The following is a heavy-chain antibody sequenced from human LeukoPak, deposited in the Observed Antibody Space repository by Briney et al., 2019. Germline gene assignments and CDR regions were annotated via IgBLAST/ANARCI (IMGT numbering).Heavy chain of an antibody. J-gene: IGHJ4*02. Sequence: PSETLSLTCTVSGGSLSSSSYYWGWIRQPPGKGLEWIGSIYYSGSTYYNPSLKSRVTISVDTSKNQFSLKLSSVTAADTAVYYCARDYYGSGSLWGQGTLVTVS. CDR2: IYYSGST. CDR3: ARDYYGSGSL. CDR1: GGSLSSSSYY. D-gene: IGHD3-10*01. V-gene: IGHV4-39*02.